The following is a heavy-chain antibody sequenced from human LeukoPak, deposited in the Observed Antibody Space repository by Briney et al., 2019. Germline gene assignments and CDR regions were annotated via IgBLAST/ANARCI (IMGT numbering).Heavy chain of an antibody. J-gene: IGHJ4*02. CDR3: TTLTMIREHEDY. CDR2: IGSDDNK. CDR1: GFTFSDCA. V-gene: IGHV3-23*01. Sequence: GGSLRLSCAASGFTFSDCAMTWVRQAPGKGLEWVSSIGSDDNKHYSESAKGRFAISRDNSKNTLFLQMNSLRAEDTAVYYCTTLTMIREHEDYWGQGALVTVSS. D-gene: IGHD3-10*01.